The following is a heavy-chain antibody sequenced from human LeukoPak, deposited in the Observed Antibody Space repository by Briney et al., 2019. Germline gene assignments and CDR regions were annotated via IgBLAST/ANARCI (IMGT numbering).Heavy chain of an antibody. Sequence: SETLSLTCTVSGGSISSGSYYWSWIRQPAGKGLEWIGRIYTSGSTNYNPSLKSRVTISVDTSKDQFSLKLSSVTAADTAVYYCARVAAMALDYWSQGTLVTVSS. CDR3: ARVAAMALDY. J-gene: IGHJ4*02. CDR1: GGSISSGSYY. CDR2: IYTSGST. D-gene: IGHD5-18*01. V-gene: IGHV4-61*02.